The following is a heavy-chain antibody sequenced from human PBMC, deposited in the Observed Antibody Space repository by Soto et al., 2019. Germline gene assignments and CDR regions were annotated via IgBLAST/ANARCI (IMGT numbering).Heavy chain of an antibody. CDR1: GDSVSSNSAA. CDR3: ARGIAAGRGDCLDP. CDR2: TSYRSKWYN. V-gene: IGHV6-1*01. D-gene: IGHD6-13*01. J-gene: IGHJ5*02. Sequence: PSQTLSLTCVISGDSVSSNSAAWNWIRQSPSRGLEWLGRTSYRSKWYNDYAASVRSRITINPDTSRNQFSLQWNSVTPEDTAVYYCARGIAAGRGDCLDPWGQGTLVTSPQ.